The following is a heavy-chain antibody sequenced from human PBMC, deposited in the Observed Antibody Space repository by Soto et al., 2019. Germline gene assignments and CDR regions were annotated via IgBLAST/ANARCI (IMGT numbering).Heavy chain of an antibody. D-gene: IGHD2-15*01. V-gene: IGHV3-30-3*01. CDR3: ARFKGCSGGSCYPYFDY. Sequence: QVQLVESGGGVVHPGRSLRLSCAASGFTFSSYAMHWVRQAPGKGLEWVAVISSDGSNEYYAGSVKGRFTISRDNSKNTLYLQMNSLRAEDTAVYYCARFKGCSGGSCYPYFDYWGQGTLVTVSS. J-gene: IGHJ4*02. CDR1: GFTFSSYA. CDR2: ISSDGSNE.